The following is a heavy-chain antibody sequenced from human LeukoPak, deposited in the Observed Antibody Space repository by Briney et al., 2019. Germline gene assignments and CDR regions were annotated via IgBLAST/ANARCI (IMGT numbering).Heavy chain of an antibody. J-gene: IGHJ5*02. CDR3: ARGRRIAAAGTLLLGRWFDP. D-gene: IGHD6-13*01. CDR2: IYYSGST. Sequence: SETLSLTCTVSGGSISSYYWSWIRQPPGKGLEWIGYIYYSGSTNYNPSLKSRVTISVDTSKNQFSLKLSSVTAADTAVYYCARGRRIAAAGTLLLGRWFDPRGQGTLVTVSS. V-gene: IGHV4-59*01. CDR1: GGSISSYY.